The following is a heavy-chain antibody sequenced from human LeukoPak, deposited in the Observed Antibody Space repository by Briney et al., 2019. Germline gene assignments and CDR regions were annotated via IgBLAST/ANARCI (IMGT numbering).Heavy chain of an antibody. D-gene: IGHD3-3*01. V-gene: IGHV4-38-2*01. J-gene: IGHJ4*02. CDR3: ARHGPYYDFWSGGNFDY. Sequence: SETLSLTYAVSGYSISSGYYWGWIRQPPGKGLEWIGSIYHSGSTYYNPSLKSRVTISVDTSKDQFSLKLSSVTAADTAVYYCARHGPYYDFWSGGNFDYWGQGTLVTVSS. CDR2: IYHSGST. CDR1: GYSISSGYY.